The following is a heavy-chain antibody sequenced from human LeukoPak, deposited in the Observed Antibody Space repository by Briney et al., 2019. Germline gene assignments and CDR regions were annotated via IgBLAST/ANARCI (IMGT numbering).Heavy chain of an antibody. CDR2: INPNSGGT. Sequence: GAAVTVSFMSSGYTFTGYYMHWVRQAPGQGLEWMGWINPNSGGTNYAQKFQGRVTMTRDTSISTAYMELSRLRSDDTAVYYCARDLGSSDAFDIWGQGTMVTVSS. D-gene: IGHD6-13*01. J-gene: IGHJ3*02. CDR3: ARDLGSSDAFDI. V-gene: IGHV1-2*02. CDR1: GYTFTGYY.